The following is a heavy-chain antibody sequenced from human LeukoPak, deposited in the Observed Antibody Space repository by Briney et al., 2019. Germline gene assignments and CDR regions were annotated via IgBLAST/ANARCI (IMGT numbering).Heavy chain of an antibody. Sequence: GGSLRLSCAASGFTVSSNYMSWVRQAPGKGLEWVSVIYSGGSTYYADSVKGRFTISRDNAKNSLYLQMNSLRAEDTAVYYCASYYDILTGYYSFDYWGQGTLVTVSS. CDR2: IYSGGST. CDR1: GFTVSSNY. CDR3: ASYYDILTGYYSFDY. D-gene: IGHD3-9*01. V-gene: IGHV3-53*01. J-gene: IGHJ4*02.